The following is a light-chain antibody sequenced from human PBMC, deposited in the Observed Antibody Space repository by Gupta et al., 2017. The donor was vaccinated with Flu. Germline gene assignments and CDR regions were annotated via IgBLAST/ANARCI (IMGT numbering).Light chain of an antibody. CDR1: QSILKSSKNKNY. CDR2: WAS. Sequence: DILMTQSPDSLAVSLGERATIHCKFSQSILKSSKNKNYLPWYQQKPRQPPQLRMYWASAPASGVPDRVSGSGSGTDFTLTISNLQAEDVAVYYSEKYYGKHSLTFGQGTKVAIK. J-gene: IGKJ1*01. CDR3: EKYYGKHSLT. V-gene: IGKV4-1*01.